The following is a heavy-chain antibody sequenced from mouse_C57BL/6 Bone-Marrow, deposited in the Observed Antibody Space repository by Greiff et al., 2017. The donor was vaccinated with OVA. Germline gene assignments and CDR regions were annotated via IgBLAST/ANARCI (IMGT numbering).Heavy chain of an antibody. D-gene: IGHD1-1*01. V-gene: IGHV1-7*01. Sequence: VQLQQSGAALAKPGASVKLSCKASGYTFTSYWMHWVKQRPGQGLEWIGYINPSSGYTKYNQKFKDKATLTADKSSSTAYMQLSSLTYEDSAVYYCARRSSITTVVAEYYFDYWGQGATLTVSS. CDR1: GYTFTSYW. CDR3: ARRSSITTVVAEYYFDY. J-gene: IGHJ2*01. CDR2: INPSSGYT.